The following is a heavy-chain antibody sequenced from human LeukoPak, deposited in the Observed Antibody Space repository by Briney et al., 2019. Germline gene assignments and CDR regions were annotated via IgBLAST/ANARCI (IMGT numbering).Heavy chain of an antibody. V-gene: IGHV3-74*01. D-gene: IGHD6-19*01. CDR1: GFTFSSYW. J-gene: IGHJ4*02. CDR3: ARARWSSTGGFLGY. Sequence: GGALRLSCAASGFTFSSYWMHWVRQAPGKGLVWVSRVNPQGSGTSYTDSVKGRFTISRDNAKDALHLRMDNLRVEDTAVYYCARARWSSTGGFLGYWGQGTLVTLSS. CDR2: VNPQGSGT.